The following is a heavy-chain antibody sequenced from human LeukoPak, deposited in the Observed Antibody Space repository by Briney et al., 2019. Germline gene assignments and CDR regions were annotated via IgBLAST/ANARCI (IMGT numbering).Heavy chain of an antibody. Sequence: GASVKVSCKASGYTFTGYFIHWVRQAPGQGLEWMGWINPNSGGTNYAQKFQGRVTMTRDTSISTAYMELSRLRSDDTAVYYCARDYIRYSYGENAFDIWGQGTMVTVSS. J-gene: IGHJ3*02. CDR2: INPNSGGT. CDR3: ARDYIRYSYGENAFDI. V-gene: IGHV1-2*02. D-gene: IGHD5-18*01. CDR1: GYTFTGYF.